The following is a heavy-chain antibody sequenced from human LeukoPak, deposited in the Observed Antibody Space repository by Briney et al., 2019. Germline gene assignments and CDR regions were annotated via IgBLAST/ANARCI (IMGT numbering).Heavy chain of an antibody. CDR1: GFTFSSYW. J-gene: IGHJ3*02. Sequence: PGGSLRLSCAASGFTFSSYWMHWVRQAPGKGLVWVSRINTDGSSTSYADSVKGRFTISRDNAKNTLYLQMNSLRAEDTAMYYCAKSSRGVMNRDAFDIWGQGTMVTVSS. D-gene: IGHD3-10*01. CDR2: INTDGSST. CDR3: AKSSRGVMNRDAFDI. V-gene: IGHV3-74*01.